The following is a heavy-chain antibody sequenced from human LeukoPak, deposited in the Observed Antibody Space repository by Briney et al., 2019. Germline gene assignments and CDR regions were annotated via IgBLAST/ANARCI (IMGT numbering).Heavy chain of an antibody. D-gene: IGHD5-18*01. CDR3: ARRNGGYSYGSHFDY. Sequence: PSETLSLTCAVYGGSFSGYDWSWIRQPPGKGLEWIGEINHSGSTNYNPSLKSQVTISVDTSKNQISLKQSSVTAADTAVYYCARRNGGYSYGSHFDYWGQGTLVTVSS. J-gene: IGHJ4*02. CDR2: INHSGST. V-gene: IGHV4-34*01. CDR1: GGSFSGYD.